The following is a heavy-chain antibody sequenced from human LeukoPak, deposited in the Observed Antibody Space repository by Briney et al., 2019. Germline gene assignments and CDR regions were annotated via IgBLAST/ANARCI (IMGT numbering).Heavy chain of an antibody. CDR3: ARGRAYYYDSSGYAFGY. V-gene: IGHV1-8*03. Sequence: ASVKVSCKASGYTFTGYYMHWVRQAPGQGLEWMGWMNPNSGNTGYAQKFQGRVTITRNTSISTAYMELSSLRSEDTAVYYCARGRAYYYDSSGYAFGYWGQGTLVTVSS. J-gene: IGHJ4*02. D-gene: IGHD3-22*01. CDR1: GYTFTGYY. CDR2: MNPNSGNT.